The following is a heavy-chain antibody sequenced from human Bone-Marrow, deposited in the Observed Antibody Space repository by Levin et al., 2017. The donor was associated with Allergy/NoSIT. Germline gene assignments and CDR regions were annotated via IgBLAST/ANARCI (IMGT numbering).Heavy chain of an antibody. CDR3: AKDKIGGSYDS. D-gene: IGHD4-23*01. J-gene: IGHJ5*01. V-gene: IGHV3-7*01. CDR1: GFAFSRYW. Sequence: GESLKISCAASGFAFSRYWMSWVRQAPGKGLEWVANIKEDGSSKKYVDSVKGRFTISRDNAKNSVYLQMNSLRGEDTAVYYCAKDKIGGSYDSWGQGTLVTVSS. CDR2: IKEDGSSK.